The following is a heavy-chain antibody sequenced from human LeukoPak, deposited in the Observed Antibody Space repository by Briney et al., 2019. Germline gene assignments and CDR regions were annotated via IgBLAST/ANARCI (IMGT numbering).Heavy chain of an antibody. J-gene: IGHJ4*02. Sequence: GRSLRLSCAASGFTFTNYAMNWVRQAPGKGLEWVSAISGSGGSSSYADSVRGRFTISRDNSNNMLYLQMNSLRAEDTAVYYCAKPLRDAGSFNYPYFDFWGQGTLVAVSS. V-gene: IGHV3-23*01. CDR2: ISGSGGSS. CDR1: GFTFTNYA. D-gene: IGHD5-24*01. CDR3: AKPLRDAGSFNYPYFDF.